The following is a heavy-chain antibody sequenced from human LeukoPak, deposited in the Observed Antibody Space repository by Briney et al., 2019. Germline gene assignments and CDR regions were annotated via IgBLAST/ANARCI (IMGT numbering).Heavy chain of an antibody. J-gene: IGHJ6*03. CDR3: AREMDYYYMDV. D-gene: IGHD2-8*01. Sequence: GGSLRLSCAASGFTVSSNYMSWVRQAPGKGLEWVSVIYSGGSTYYADSVKGRFTISRDNSKNTLYLQMNSLRAEDTAVYYCAREMDYYYMDVWGKGTTVTVSS. V-gene: IGHV3-66*01. CDR2: IYSGGST. CDR1: GFTVSSNY.